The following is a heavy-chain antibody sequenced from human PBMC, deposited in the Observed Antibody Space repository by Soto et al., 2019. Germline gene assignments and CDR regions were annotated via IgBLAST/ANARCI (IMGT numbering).Heavy chain of an antibody. CDR1: GYTFTSYG. V-gene: IGHV1-18*04. J-gene: IGHJ5*02. CDR2: ISAYNGNT. CDR3: ARIGYYYDSSGYYYVDWFDP. Sequence: ASVKVSCKASGYTFTSYGISWVRQAPGQGLEWMGWISAYNGNTNYAQKLQGRVTMTTDTSTSTAYMELRSLRSDDTAVYYCARIGYYYDSSGYYYVDWFDPWGQGTLVTVSS. D-gene: IGHD3-22*01.